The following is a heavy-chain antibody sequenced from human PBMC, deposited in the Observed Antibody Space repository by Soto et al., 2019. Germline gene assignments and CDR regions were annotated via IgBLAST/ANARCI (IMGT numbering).Heavy chain of an antibody. V-gene: IGHV5-10-1*01. Sequence: GESLKIPCKGSGYSFTSYWISWVRQMPGKGLEWMGRIDPSDSYTNYSPSFQGHVTISADKSISTAYLQWSSLKASDTAMYYCARLTSSSWYYFDYWGQGTLVTVSS. J-gene: IGHJ4*02. CDR3: ARLTSSSWYYFDY. D-gene: IGHD6-13*01. CDR1: GYSFTSYW. CDR2: IDPSDSYT.